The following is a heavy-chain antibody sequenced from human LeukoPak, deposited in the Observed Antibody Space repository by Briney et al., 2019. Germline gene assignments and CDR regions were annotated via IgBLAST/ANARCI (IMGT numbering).Heavy chain of an antibody. CDR3: AKQSYARSLGE. D-gene: IGHD3-10*02. Sequence: GGSLRLSCATSGFPFSDFSMTWVRQAPGKGLEWISTTNSGGTTTYYAESVKGRFTISRNNFKNALYLQMSSLRVEDTAIYYCAKQSYARSLGEGGPGTLVTVSS. J-gene: IGHJ4*02. V-gene: IGHV3-23*01. CDR2: TNSGGTTT. CDR1: GFPFSDFS.